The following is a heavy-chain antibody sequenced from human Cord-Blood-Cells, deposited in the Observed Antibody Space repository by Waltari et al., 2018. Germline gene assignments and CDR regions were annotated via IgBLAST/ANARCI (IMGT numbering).Heavy chain of an antibody. CDR3: AKVSVSGYYRSHFDY. Sequence: QVQLVESGGGVAQRGGSLSISCAASGFTSRRSGHPSLTPAPGKGLEWVAVISYDGSNKYYADSVKGRFTISRDNSKNTLYLQMNSLRAEDTAVYYCAKVSVSGYYRSHFDYWGQGTLVTVSS. CDR1: GFTSRRSG. V-gene: IGHV3-30*18. J-gene: IGHJ4*02. D-gene: IGHD3-3*01. CDR2: ISYDGSNK.